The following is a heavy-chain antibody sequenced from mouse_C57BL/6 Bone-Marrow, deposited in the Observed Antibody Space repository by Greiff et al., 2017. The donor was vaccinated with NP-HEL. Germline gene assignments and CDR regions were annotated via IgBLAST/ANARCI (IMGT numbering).Heavy chain of an antibody. CDR1: GFTFSDYG. CDR2: ISSGSSTI. V-gene: IGHV5-17*01. Sequence: DVHLVESGGGLVKPGGSLKLSCAASGFTFSDYGMHWVRQAPEKGLEWVAYISSGSSTIYYADTVKGRFTISRDNAKNTLFLQMTSLRSEDTAMYYCARRYYGSSYFLDYWGQGTTLTVSS. CDR3: ARRYYGSSYFLDY. J-gene: IGHJ2*01. D-gene: IGHD1-1*01.